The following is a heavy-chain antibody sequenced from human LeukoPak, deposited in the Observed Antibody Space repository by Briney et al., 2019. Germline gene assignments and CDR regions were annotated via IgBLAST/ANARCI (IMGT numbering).Heavy chain of an antibody. CDR1: GFIFSSYG. D-gene: IGHD5-24*01. Sequence: PGGSLRLSCAASGFIFSSYGMHWVRQAPGKGLEWVAFIRYDGRNKYYADSVKGRFIISRDNSKNTVYLQMNSLSAEDAAVYYCVKDDGWVQYANWGQGTLVTVSS. CDR3: VKDDGWVQYAN. J-gene: IGHJ4*02. CDR2: IRYDGRNK. V-gene: IGHV3-30*02.